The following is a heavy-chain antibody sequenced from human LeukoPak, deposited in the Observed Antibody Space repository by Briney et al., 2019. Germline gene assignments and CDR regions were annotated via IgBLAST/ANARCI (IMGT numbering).Heavy chain of an antibody. D-gene: IGHD3-3*01. V-gene: IGHV1-18*01. CDR2: ISAYNGNT. CDR3: ARDGGNKYYDFIFDY. J-gene: IGHJ4*02. CDR1: GYTFTSYG. Sequence: VASVEVSCKASGYTFTSYGISWVRQAPGQGLEWMGWISAYNGNTNYAHKLQGRVTMTTDTSTSTAYMELRSLRSDDTAVYYCARDGGNKYYDFIFDYWGQGTLVTVSS.